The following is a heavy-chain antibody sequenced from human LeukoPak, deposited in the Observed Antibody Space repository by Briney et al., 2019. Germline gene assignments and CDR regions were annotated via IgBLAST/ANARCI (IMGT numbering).Heavy chain of an antibody. D-gene: IGHD4-17*01. Sequence: SETLSLTCTVSGGSISSSSYYWGWIRQPPGKGLEWIGSIYYSGSTYYNPSLKSRVTISVDTSKNQFSLKLSPATAADTAVYYCAREAPFTTVTNNWFDPWGQGTLVTVSS. CDR3: AREAPFTTVTNNWFDP. J-gene: IGHJ5*02. CDR1: GGSISSSSYY. V-gene: IGHV4-39*07. CDR2: IYYSGST.